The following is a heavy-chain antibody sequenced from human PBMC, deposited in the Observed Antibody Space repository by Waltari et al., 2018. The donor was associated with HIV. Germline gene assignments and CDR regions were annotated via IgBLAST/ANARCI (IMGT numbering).Heavy chain of an antibody. CDR3: ARERAFGPEYGSGWSRDWSRGGWFDP. CDR1: NGPFRSGRYF. D-gene: IGHD6-19*01. CDR2: VYSSGSA. V-gene: IGHV4-61*02. Sequence: QVQLRASGPGLVAPSQPLSPVCRSTNGPFRSGRYFWRWIRQTPGQGLAWIGRVYSSGSATYNPAVQSRIAMVVDTSRNLISLEVFSVTAADTAVYYCARERAFGPEYGSGWSRDWSRGGWFDPWGQGTLVVVSS. J-gene: IGHJ5*02.